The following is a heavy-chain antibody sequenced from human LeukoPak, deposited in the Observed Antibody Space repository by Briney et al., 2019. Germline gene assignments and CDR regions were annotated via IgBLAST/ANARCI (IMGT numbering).Heavy chain of an antibody. J-gene: IGHJ4*02. CDR3: ARRAAARLLDY. Sequence: SETLSLTCAVSGYSISSGYYWGWIRQPPGKGLEWIGSIYHSGSTYYNPPLKSRVTISVDTSKNQFSLKLSSVTAADTAVYYCARRAAARLLDYWGQGTLVTVSS. CDR2: IYHSGST. V-gene: IGHV4-38-2*01. CDR1: GYSISSGYY. D-gene: IGHD6-6*01.